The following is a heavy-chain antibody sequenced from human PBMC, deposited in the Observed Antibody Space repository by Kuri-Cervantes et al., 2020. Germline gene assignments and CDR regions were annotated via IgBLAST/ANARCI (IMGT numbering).Heavy chain of an antibody. CDR3: ARGVVVPAAMSVLGYSGYDRGWFDP. Sequence: SETLSLTCTVSGGSISSGDYYWSWIRQPPGKGLEWIGYIYYSGSTYYNPSLKSRVTISVDTSKNQFSLKLSSVTAADTAVYYCARGVVVPAAMSVLGYSGYDRGWFDPWGQGTLVTVSS. D-gene: IGHD2-2*01. V-gene: IGHV4-30-4*01. J-gene: IGHJ5*02. CDR1: GGSISSGDYY. CDR2: IYYSGST.